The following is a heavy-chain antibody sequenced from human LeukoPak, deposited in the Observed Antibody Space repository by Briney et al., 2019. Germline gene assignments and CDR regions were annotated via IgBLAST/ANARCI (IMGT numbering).Heavy chain of an antibody. CDR2: ITYDGNNK. CDR3: ARGASGYETRDAFDV. J-gene: IGHJ3*01. D-gene: IGHD5-12*01. V-gene: IGHV3-30*03. CDR1: GYTFSNYD. Sequence: GGPLRLSCAASGYTFSNYDMHWVREGPGKGLEWVAVITYDGNNKCYGGHVKGRSTISRDHCENTVYLQINRLRAEDTAIYYCARGASGYETRDAFDVWGQGTMVTVSS.